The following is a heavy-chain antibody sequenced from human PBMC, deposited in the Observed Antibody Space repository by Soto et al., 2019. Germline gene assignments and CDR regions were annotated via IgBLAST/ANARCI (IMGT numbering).Heavy chain of an antibody. CDR1: GCSFTNND. J-gene: IGHJ5*02. CDR3: ARMATFGSLNWFDP. CDR2: MNPGSGDT. Sequence: ASVKVSCKASGCSFTNNDVSWVRQATGQGLEWMGWMNPGSGDTGYAQKFQGRVTMTRDISIATAYMELSSLRSDDTAIYYCARMATFGSLNWFDPWGQGTLVTVSS. V-gene: IGHV1-8*01. D-gene: IGHD3-16*01.